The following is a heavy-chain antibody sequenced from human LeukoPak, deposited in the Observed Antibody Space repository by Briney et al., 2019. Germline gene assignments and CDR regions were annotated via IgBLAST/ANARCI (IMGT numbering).Heavy chain of an antibody. V-gene: IGHV4-4*07. CDR3: ARDDIAVAGTTRKGYFDY. CDR2: IYTSGST. CDR1: AGSISSYY. Sequence: SETLSLTCTVSAGSISSYYWMCIPQPPGKGLEGSVRIYTSGSTNYNPSLKSRVTMSVDTPKNQFYLKLSSVTAADTAVYYCARDDIAVAGTTRKGYFDYWGQGTLVTVSS. J-gene: IGHJ4*02. D-gene: IGHD6-19*01.